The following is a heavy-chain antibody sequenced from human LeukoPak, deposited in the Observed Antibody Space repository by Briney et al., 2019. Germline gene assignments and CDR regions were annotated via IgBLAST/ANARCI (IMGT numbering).Heavy chain of an antibody. CDR3: ARGLRGQWLVDY. Sequence: SGTLSLTCAVSGGSISSSNWWSWVRQPPGKGLEWIGEIYHSGSTNYNPSLKSRVTISVDTSKNHFSLKLSSVTAADMAVYYCARGLRGQWLVDYWGQGTLVTVSS. J-gene: IGHJ4*02. D-gene: IGHD6-19*01. V-gene: IGHV4-4*02. CDR2: IYHSGST. CDR1: GGSISSSNW.